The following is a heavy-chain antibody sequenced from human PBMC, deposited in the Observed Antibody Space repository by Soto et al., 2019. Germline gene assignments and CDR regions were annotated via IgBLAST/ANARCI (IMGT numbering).Heavy chain of an antibody. CDR2: IYYSGST. CDR1: GGSISSSSYY. J-gene: IGHJ4*02. Sequence: QLQLQESGPGLVKPSETLSLTCTVSGGSISSSSYYWGWIRQPPGKGLEWIGSIYYSGSTYYNPSLKSRVTISVDTSKNQFSLKLSSVTAADTAVYYCARHVRMGRPRFGEPQGPFDYWGQGTLVTVSS. D-gene: IGHD3-10*01. V-gene: IGHV4-39*01. CDR3: ARHVRMGRPRFGEPQGPFDY.